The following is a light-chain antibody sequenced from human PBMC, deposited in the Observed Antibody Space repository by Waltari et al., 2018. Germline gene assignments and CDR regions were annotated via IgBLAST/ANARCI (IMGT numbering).Light chain of an antibody. CDR3: QQRSNWPPLT. V-gene: IGKV3-11*01. J-gene: IGKJ4*01. CDR1: QSVSNF. Sequence: EIVLTQSPATLSLSPGERATLSCRASQSVSNFLAWYQQKPGQAPGLLIYEASKRATGIPARFSGSGSGTDFTLTINSLEPEDFAVYYCQQRSNWPPLTFGGGTKVEIK. CDR2: EAS.